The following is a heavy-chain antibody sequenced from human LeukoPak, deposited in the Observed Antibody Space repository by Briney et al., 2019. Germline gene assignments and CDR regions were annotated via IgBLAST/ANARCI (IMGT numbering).Heavy chain of an antibody. CDR1: GGSISSYY. Sequence: SETLSLTCTVSGGSISSYYWSWIRQPPGKGLEWIGYIYYSGSTNYNPSLKSRVTISVDTSKNQFSLKLSSVTAADTAVYYCARGRYSYSAFDIWGQGTMVTVSS. J-gene: IGHJ3*02. D-gene: IGHD5-18*01. CDR2: IYYSGST. CDR3: ARGRYSYSAFDI. V-gene: IGHV4-59*01.